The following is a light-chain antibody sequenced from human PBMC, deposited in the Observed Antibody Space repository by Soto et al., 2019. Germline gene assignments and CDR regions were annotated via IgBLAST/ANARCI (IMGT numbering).Light chain of an antibody. CDR2: DVN. CDR1: SSDVGAYNY. CDR3: SSYTSSSTLI. V-gene: IGLV2-14*03. Sequence: QSALTQPASVSGSPGQSITISCTGTSSDVGAYNYVPWYQQHPGKAPKVMIYDVNNRPSGVSNRFSGSKSGSTASLTISGLQAEDEADYYCSSYTSSSTLIFGGGTKLTVL. J-gene: IGLJ2*01.